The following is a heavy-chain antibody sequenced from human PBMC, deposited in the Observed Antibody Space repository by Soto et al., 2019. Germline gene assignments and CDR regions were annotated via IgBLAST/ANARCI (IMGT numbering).Heavy chain of an antibody. CDR3: ARDSPAPRGYYDSSGYSPIDY. CDR1: GCTFTSYG. J-gene: IGHJ4*02. CDR2: ISAYNGNT. V-gene: IGHV1-18*04. Sequence: ASVKVSCKASGCTFTSYGISWVRQAPGQGLEWMGWISAYNGNTNYAQKLQGRVTMTTDTSTSTAYMELRSLRSDDTAVYYCARDSPAPRGYYDSSGYSPIDYWGQGTLVTVSS. D-gene: IGHD3-22*01.